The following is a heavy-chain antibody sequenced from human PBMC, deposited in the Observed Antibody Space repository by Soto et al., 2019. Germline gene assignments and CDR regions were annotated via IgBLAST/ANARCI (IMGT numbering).Heavy chain of an antibody. J-gene: IGHJ4*02. CDR3: ARGGFYDSSAYTYYFDY. CDR1: GGSISSSNW. V-gene: IGHV4-4*02. D-gene: IGHD3-22*01. CDR2: IYHSGST. Sequence: QVQLQESGPGLVKPSGTLSLTCAVSGGSISSSNWWSWVRQPPGKGLEWIGEIYHSGSTNYNPSLTRRIPVSLXKSKNQFSLKLSSVTAADTAVYYCARGGFYDSSAYTYYFDYWGQGTLVTVSS.